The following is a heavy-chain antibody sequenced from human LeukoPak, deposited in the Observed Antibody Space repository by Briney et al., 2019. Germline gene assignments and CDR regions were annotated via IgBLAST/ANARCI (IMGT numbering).Heavy chain of an antibody. Sequence: PGGSLRLSCAASGFTVSSNYMSWVRQAPGKGLEWVSVIYSGGSTYYADSVKGRFTISRDNSKNTLYLQMNSLRAEDTAVYYCAKNFWSDKYYYYYMDVWGKGTTVTVSS. CDR2: IYSGGST. CDR1: GFTVSSNY. D-gene: IGHD3-3*01. CDR3: AKNFWSDKYYYYYMDV. V-gene: IGHV3-53*01. J-gene: IGHJ6*03.